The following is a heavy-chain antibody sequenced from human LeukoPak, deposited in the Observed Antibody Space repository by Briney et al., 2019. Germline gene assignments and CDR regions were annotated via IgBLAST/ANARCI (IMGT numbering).Heavy chain of an antibody. V-gene: IGHV1-8*03. CDR2: MNPNSGNT. D-gene: IGHD3-22*01. Sequence: ASVKVPCKASGYTFTSYDINWVRQATGQGLEWMGWMNPNSGNTGYAQKFQGRVTITRNTSISTAYMELSSLRSEDTAVYYCAREYYYDSSGQGFDPWGQGTLVTVSS. CDR1: GYTFTSYD. J-gene: IGHJ5*02. CDR3: AREYYYDSSGQGFDP.